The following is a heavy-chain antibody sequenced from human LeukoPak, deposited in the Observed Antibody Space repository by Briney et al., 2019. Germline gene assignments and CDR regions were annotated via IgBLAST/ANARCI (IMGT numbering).Heavy chain of an antibody. Sequence: SETLSLTCAVYGGSFSGYYWSWIRQPPGKGLEWIGEINHSGSTNYNPSLKSRVTISVDTSKNQFSLKLSSVTAADTAVYYCARDRYIFAGPDAYYYMDVWGKGTTVTISS. CDR2: INHSGST. CDR1: GGSFSGYY. D-gene: IGHD5-18*01. J-gene: IGHJ6*03. V-gene: IGHV4-34*01. CDR3: ARDRYIFAGPDAYYYMDV.